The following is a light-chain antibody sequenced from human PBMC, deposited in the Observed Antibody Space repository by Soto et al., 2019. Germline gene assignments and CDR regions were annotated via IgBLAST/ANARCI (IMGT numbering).Light chain of an antibody. V-gene: IGLV1-51*02. CDR2: ENN. CDR1: SSNIGNNY. J-gene: IGLJ1*01. Sequence: QSVLTHPPSVSAAPGQKVTICCSGISSNIGNNYVSWYQQLPGTAPKLLIYENNKRPSGIPDRFSGSKSGTSATLGITGLQTGDEADYYCGTWDSSLSASVFGTGTKVTGL. CDR3: GTWDSSLSASV.